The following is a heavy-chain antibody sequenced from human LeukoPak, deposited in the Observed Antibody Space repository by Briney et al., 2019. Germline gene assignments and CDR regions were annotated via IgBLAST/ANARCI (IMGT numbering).Heavy chain of an antibody. CDR2: VHARGGI. Sequence: SETLSLTCSVSGGSVSSYLWSWIRPPARKGLEWIGRVHARGGINYNPSLRSRVTMSIDTSKNEFSLKLSSVIATDTAVYFCARGSMGGSGSYYKDHYYGMDVWGQGTTVTVSS. D-gene: IGHD3-10*01. V-gene: IGHV4-4*07. J-gene: IGHJ6*02. CDR3: ARGSMGGSGSYYKDHYYGMDV. CDR1: GGSVSSYL.